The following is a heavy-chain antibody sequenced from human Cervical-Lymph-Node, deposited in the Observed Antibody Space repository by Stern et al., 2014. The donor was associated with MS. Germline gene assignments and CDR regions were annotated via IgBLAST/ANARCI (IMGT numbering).Heavy chain of an antibody. V-gene: IGHV7-4-1*02. D-gene: IGHD2-21*01. CDR2: INTNTGHL. Sequence: VQLVESGSELKKPGASVKLSCKASGYTFTDDSMNWVRQAPGQGLEWMGCINTNTGHLTYDQGFTGRFVFSLDNAGIPAYQPSSSAKAEDTAVYYWAREAQLLDWGQGTLVTVSS. J-gene: IGHJ4*02. CDR3: AREAQLLD. CDR1: GYTFTDDS.